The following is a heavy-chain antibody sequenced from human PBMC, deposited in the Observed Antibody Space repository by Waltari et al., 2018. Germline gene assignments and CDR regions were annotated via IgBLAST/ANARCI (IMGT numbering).Heavy chain of an antibody. V-gene: IGHV3-66*01. CDR2: SYTGGST. CDR3: VRGISSQRLDS. CDR1: GFTVTNNY. Sequence: EVQLVESGGGLVQPGGSLRLSCATSGFTVTNNYRTWVRQAPGKGLEWVSVSYTGGSTYYADSVKGRFTISRDNPKNMVYLQMNSLRAEDTAVYFCVRGISSQRLDSWGQGTLVTVSS. J-gene: IGHJ4*02. D-gene: IGHD3-3*02.